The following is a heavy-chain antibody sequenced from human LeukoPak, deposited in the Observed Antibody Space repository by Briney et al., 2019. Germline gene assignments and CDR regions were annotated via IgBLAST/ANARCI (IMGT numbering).Heavy chain of an antibody. CDR2: ISTYNGDT. D-gene: IGHD3-16*01. CDR3: ARGSSYGFSMGY. V-gene: IGHV1-18*01. Sequence: GASVKVSCKASGYTFTSYGINWVRQAPGQGLEWMGWISTYNGDTNYAQKLQGRVTMTTDTSTSTAYMELRSLRSDDTAVYYCARGSSYGFSMGYWGQGTLDTVSS. J-gene: IGHJ4*02. CDR1: GYTFTSYG.